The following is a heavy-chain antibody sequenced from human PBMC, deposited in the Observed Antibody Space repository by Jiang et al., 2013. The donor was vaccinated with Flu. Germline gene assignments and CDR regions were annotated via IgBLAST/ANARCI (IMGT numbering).Heavy chain of an antibody. J-gene: IGHJ5*02. CDR2: IYHSGST. D-gene: IGHD3-22*01. CDR3: ARDIRAVSYYDSSGYPNWFDP. V-gene: IGHV4-38-2*02. CDR1: GYSISSGYY. Sequence: LLKPSETLSLTCAVSGYSISSGYYWGWIRQPPGKGLEWIGSIYHSGSTYYNPSLKSRVTISVDTSKNQFSLKLSSVTAADTAVYYCARDIRAVSYYDSSGYPNWFDPWGQGTLVTVSS.